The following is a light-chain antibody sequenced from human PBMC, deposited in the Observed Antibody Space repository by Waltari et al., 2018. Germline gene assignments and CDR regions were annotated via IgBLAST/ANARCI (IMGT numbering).Light chain of an antibody. CDR3: STWDYSLSGYV. CDR2: GNS. Sequence: QSALIQEASVSGAVGQKVTLSCNGNRNNVGSSGVGWHQQISNGAPKTVIVGNSRPSGIPDRFSVSRSGITASLTISGLQPEDEGDYYCSTWDYSLSGYVFGTGTKVTVL. V-gene: IGLV1-44*01. CDR1: RNNVGSSG. J-gene: IGLJ1*01.